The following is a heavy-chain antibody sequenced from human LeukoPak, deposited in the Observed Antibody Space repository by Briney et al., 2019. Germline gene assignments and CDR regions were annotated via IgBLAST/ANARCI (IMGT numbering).Heavy chain of an antibody. CDR3: AKDSFDDPGQKVVTHFDY. J-gene: IGHJ4*02. V-gene: IGHV3-9*01. CDR1: GFTFSSYG. CDR2: ISWNSGSI. D-gene: IGHD3-22*01. Sequence: GGSLRLSCAASGFTFSSYGMHWVRQAPGKGLEWVSGISWNSGSIGYADSVKGRFTISRDNAKNSLYLQMNSLRAEDTALYYCAKDSFDDPGQKVVTHFDYWGQGTLVTVSS.